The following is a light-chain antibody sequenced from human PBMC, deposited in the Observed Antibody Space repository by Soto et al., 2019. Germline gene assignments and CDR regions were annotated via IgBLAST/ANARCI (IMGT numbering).Light chain of an antibody. CDR2: EVS. V-gene: IGLV2-8*01. CDR3: SSYAGSTCFV. CDR1: SSDVGGYNY. J-gene: IGLJ1*01. Sequence: QSVLTQPPSASGSPGQSVTISCTGTSSDVGGYNYVSWYQHHPGKAPKLVIYEVSKRPSGVPDRFSGSKSGNTASLTVSGLQAEDEADYYCSSYAGSTCFVFGTGTKVPVL.